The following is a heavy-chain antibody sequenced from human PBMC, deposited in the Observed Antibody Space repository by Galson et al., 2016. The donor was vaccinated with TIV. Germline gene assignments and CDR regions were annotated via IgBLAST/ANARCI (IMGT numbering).Heavy chain of an antibody. D-gene: IGHD5-24*01. CDR3: ARGVDGFRY. J-gene: IGHJ4*02. V-gene: IGHV1-2*06. Sequence: QSGAEVKQPGTSVKVSCKVSGYMFTGYHLHWVRQAPGQGPEWMGRINPNSGDTDFAQKFQGRVTMTRDTSISTAYIELRRLTFADTAVYFCARGVDGFRYWGQGTLVTVSS. CDR2: INPNSGDT. CDR1: GYMFTGYH.